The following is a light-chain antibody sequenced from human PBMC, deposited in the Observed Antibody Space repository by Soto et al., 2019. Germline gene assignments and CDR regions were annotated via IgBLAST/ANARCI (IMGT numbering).Light chain of an antibody. V-gene: IGKV3-20*01. Sequence: EIVLTQSPGTLSLSPGERATLSCRASQSVTSNYLAWYQQKPGQTPRLLIFGASTRATGIPDRFSGSGSGTDFTLTISRLEPEDCAVYYCQKYGSSPPTFGQGTKVEIK. CDR3: QKYGSSPPT. J-gene: IGKJ1*01. CDR1: QSVTSNY. CDR2: GAS.